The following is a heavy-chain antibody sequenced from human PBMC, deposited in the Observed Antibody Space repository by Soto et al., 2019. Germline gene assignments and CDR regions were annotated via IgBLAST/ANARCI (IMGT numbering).Heavy chain of an antibody. J-gene: IGHJ4*02. Sequence: GGSLRLSCAASGFTFSSYGMHWVRQAPGKGLEWVAVIWYDGSNKYYADSVKGRFTISRDNSKNTLYLQMNSLRAEDTAVYYCARGPDRYSSSSGYYWGQGTLVTVSS. CDR1: GFTFSSYG. CDR2: IWYDGSNK. D-gene: IGHD6-6*01. CDR3: ARGPDRYSSSSGYY. V-gene: IGHV3-33*01.